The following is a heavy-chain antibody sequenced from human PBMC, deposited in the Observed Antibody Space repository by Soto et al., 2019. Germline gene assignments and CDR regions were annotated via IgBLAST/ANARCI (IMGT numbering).Heavy chain of an antibody. Sequence: TLSLTCTVSGGSISSGGYYWSWIRQHPGKGLEWIGYIYYSGSTYYNPSLKSRVTISVDTSKNQFSLKLSSVTAADTAVYYCARVARITMVRGVPNDAFDIWGQGTMVTVSS. D-gene: IGHD3-10*01. CDR2: IYYSGST. J-gene: IGHJ3*02. V-gene: IGHV4-31*03. CDR1: GGSISSGGYY. CDR3: ARVARITMVRGVPNDAFDI.